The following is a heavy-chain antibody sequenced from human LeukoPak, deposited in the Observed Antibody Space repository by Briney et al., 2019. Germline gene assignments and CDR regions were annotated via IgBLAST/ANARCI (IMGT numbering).Heavy chain of an antibody. J-gene: IGHJ4*02. D-gene: IGHD2-2*01. CDR1: GGSISSSNW. CDR3: ARVSGSQLLFSIDY. CDR2: IYHSGST. Sequence: SEALSLTCAVSGGSISSSNWWSWVRQPPGKGLEWIGEIYHSGSTNYNPSLKSRVIISVDKSKNQFSLKLSSVTAADTAVYYCARVSGSQLLFSIDYWGQGTLVTVSS. V-gene: IGHV4-4*02.